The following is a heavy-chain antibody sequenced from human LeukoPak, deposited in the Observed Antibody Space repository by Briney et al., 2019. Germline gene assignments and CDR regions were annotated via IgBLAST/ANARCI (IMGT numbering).Heavy chain of an antibody. Sequence: ASETLSLTCTVSGGSISSYYWSWIRQPPGKGLEWIGYIYYSGSTNYNPSLKSRVTISVDTSKNQFSLKLSSVTAADTAVYYCARVALPGIAVAATGAFDIWGQGTMVTVSS. V-gene: IGHV4-59*01. CDR3: ARVALPGIAVAATGAFDI. CDR1: GGSISSYY. J-gene: IGHJ3*02. D-gene: IGHD6-19*01. CDR2: IYYSGST.